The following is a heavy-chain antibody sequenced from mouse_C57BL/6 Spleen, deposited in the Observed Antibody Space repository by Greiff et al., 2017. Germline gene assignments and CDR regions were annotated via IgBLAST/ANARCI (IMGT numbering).Heavy chain of an antibody. J-gene: IGHJ3*01. CDR3: ARRGVPYYGNYEFAY. CDR1: GYTFTSYW. Sequence: QVQLQQPGTELVKPGASVKLSCKASGYTFTSYWMHWVKQRPGQGLEWIGNINPSNGGTNYNEKFKSKATLTVDKSSSTAYMQLSSLTSEDSAVYDCARRGVPYYGNYEFAYWGQGTLVTVSA. V-gene: IGHV1-53*01. CDR2: INPSNGGT. D-gene: IGHD2-10*01.